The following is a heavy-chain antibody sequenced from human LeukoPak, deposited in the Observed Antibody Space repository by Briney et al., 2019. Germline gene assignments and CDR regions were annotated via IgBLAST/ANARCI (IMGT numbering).Heavy chain of an antibody. Sequence: ASVKVSCKASGYTFTSYDINWVRQATGQGLEWMGWMNPNRGNTGYAQKFQGRVTMTRNTSISTAYMELSSLRSEDTAVYYCARLAVARDATYYYYYGMDVWGQGTTVTVSS. CDR1: GYTFTSYD. D-gene: IGHD6-19*01. J-gene: IGHJ6*02. V-gene: IGHV1-8*01. CDR2: MNPNRGNT. CDR3: ARLAVARDATYYYYYGMDV.